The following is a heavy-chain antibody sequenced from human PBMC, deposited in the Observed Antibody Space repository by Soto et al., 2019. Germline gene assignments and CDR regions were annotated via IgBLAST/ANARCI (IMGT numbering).Heavy chain of an antibody. Sequence: EVQVVESGGGLVKPGGSLRLSCAASGFTFSEYSFLWVRQAPGKGLEWLSFIANGDNHIFYSDSVKGRFTISRDNAKNSVYLQLNRLRADDSAVHYCARENGHCNDACNRGDFDLWGQGTMVTVSS. D-gene: IGHD2-2*01. CDR1: GFTFSEYS. CDR2: IANGDNHI. CDR3: ARENGHCNDACNRGDFDL. J-gene: IGHJ3*01. V-gene: IGHV3-21*01.